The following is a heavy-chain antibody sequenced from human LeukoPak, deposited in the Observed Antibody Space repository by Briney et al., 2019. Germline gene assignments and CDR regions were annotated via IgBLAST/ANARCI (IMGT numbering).Heavy chain of an antibody. D-gene: IGHD3-22*01. Sequence: PSEALSLTCAVYGGSFSGYYWSWIRQPPGEGLEWIGEINHSGSTNYNPSLKRRVTISVDTSKNQFSLKLSSVTAADTAVYYCARVFSTNYYDNRGWFDPWGQGTLVTVSS. V-gene: IGHV4-34*01. J-gene: IGHJ5*02. CDR3: ARVFSTNYYDNRGWFDP. CDR2: INHSGST. CDR1: GGSFSGYY.